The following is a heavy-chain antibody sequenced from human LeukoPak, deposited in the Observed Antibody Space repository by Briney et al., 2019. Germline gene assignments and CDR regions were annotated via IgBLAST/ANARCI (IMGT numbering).Heavy chain of an antibody. Sequence: ASVKVSCKASGYTFTSYYMHWVRQPPGQGLEGMGLINPSGSSTSYAQKFQGRLSLTRDMSTSTDYMELSSLRSEDTAVYYCARDNSVGDTAWWFDPWGQGTLVTVSS. CDR1: GYTFTSYY. J-gene: IGHJ5*02. D-gene: IGHD1-26*01. V-gene: IGHV1-46*01. CDR2: INPSGSST. CDR3: ARDNSVGDTAWWFDP.